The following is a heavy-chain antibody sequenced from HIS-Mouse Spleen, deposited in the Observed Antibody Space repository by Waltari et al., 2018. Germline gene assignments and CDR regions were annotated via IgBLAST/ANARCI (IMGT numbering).Heavy chain of an antibody. CDR1: GGSISSRSYY. J-gene: IGHJ2*01. CDR3: AREIPYSSSWYDWYFDL. Sequence: QLQLQESGPGLVKPSETLSLTCTVSGGSISSRSYYWGWIRQPPGKGLEWIGSIYYSGRNYDNPSLKSRVTISVDTSKNQFSLKLSSVTAADTAVYYCAREIPYSSSWYDWYFDLWGRGTLVTVSS. D-gene: IGHD6-13*01. V-gene: IGHV4-39*07. CDR2: IYYSGRN.